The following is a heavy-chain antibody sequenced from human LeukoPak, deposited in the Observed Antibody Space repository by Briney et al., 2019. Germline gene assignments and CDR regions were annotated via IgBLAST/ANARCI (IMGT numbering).Heavy chain of an antibody. Sequence: PGGSLRLSCVASGFTFKNYIMTWVRQAPGQGLSWVSSISGSGTIVYYADSVKGRFTVSRDNGQNSLFLQMNSLRDEGTATYYCATCSYDGSGYYYMWGQGGVVTVSS. CDR3: ATCSYDGSGYYYM. CDR2: ISGSGTIV. J-gene: IGHJ4*02. D-gene: IGHD3-22*01. V-gene: IGHV3-48*02. CDR1: GFTFKNYI.